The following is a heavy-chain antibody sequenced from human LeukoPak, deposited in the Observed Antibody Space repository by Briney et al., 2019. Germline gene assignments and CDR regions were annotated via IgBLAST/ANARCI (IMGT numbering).Heavy chain of an antibody. Sequence: EASVKVSCKASGYTFTGYYMHWVRQAPGQGLEWMGWINPNSGGTNYAQKFQGRVTMTRDTSISTAYMEPSRLRSDDTAVYYCARAVPRPVVPAASDAFDIWGQGTMVTVSS. CDR3: ARAVPRPVVPAASDAFDI. CDR1: GYTFTGYY. D-gene: IGHD2-2*01. V-gene: IGHV1-2*02. CDR2: INPNSGGT. J-gene: IGHJ3*02.